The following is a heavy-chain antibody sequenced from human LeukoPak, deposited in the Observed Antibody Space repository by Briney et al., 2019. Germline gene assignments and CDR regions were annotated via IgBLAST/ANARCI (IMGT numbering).Heavy chain of an antibody. D-gene: IGHD3-10*01. J-gene: IGHJ4*02. V-gene: IGHV3-30*02. CDR2: IRYDGSNK. Sequence: PGGSLRLSWAASGFTFSSYGMHWVRQAPGKGLEWVAFIRYDGSNKYYADSVKGRFTISRDNSKNTLYLQMNSLRAEDTAVYYCAPSYTYYYGSGSYPIDYWGQGTLVTVSS. CDR1: GFTFSSYG. CDR3: APSYTYYYGSGSYPIDY.